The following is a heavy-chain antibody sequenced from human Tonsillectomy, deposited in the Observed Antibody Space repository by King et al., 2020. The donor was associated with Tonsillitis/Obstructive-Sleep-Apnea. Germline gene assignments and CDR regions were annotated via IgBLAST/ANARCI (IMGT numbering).Heavy chain of an antibody. CDR2: ISSSGSTI. Sequence: VQLVESGGGLVQPGGSLRVSCAASGFTFSSYEMNWVRQAPGKGLEWVSYISSSGSTIYYADSVKGRFTISRNNAKHSLYLQMNSLIAEDTAVYHCASSRFGGWFDPWGQGTLVTVSS. CDR1: GFTFSSYE. V-gene: IGHV3-48*03. D-gene: IGHD3-3*01. J-gene: IGHJ5*02. CDR3: ASSRFGGWFDP.